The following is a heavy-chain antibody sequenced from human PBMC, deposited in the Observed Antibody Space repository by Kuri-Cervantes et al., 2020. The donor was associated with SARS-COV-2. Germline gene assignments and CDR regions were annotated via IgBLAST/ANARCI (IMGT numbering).Heavy chain of an antibody. D-gene: IGHD4-17*01. J-gene: IGHJ5*02. V-gene: IGHV4-59*01. CDR2: IYYSGGT. CDR1: GGSISSYY. Sequence: ESLKISCTVSGGSISSYYWSWIRQPPGKGLEWIGYIYYSGGTNYNPSLKSRVTISVDTSKNQFSLKLSSVTAADTAVYYCARGGYGDYLSWGQGTLVTVSS. CDR3: ARGGYGDYLS.